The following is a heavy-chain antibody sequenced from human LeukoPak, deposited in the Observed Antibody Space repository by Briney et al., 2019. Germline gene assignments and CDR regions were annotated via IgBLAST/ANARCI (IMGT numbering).Heavy chain of an antibody. CDR1: RFTFSSYA. CDR2: ISAGGDTT. J-gene: IGHJ5*02. CDR3: APGTVRGWFDP. V-gene: IGHV3-23*01. D-gene: IGHD4-17*01. Sequence: GGSLRLSCAASRFTFSSYAMSWVRQAPGKGLEWVSTISAGGDTTYYADSVKGRFTISRDNSKNTHYLQMTSLRAEDTAVYYCAPGTVRGWFDPWGQGTLVTVSS.